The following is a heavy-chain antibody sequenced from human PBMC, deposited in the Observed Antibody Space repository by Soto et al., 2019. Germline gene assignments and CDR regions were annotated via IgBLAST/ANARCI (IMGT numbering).Heavy chain of an antibody. J-gene: IGHJ4*02. CDR2: SFFGGAT. V-gene: IGHV4-39*01. D-gene: IGHD5-12*01. CDR3: ARCYGYNFPLDH. CDR1: GESISSSSYF. Sequence: QLQLQESGPGLVRPSEILSLSCSVFGESISSSSYFWGWVRQSPGKGPEWIGSSFFGGATYYNPSLKSRATISVDASKNQLSLNLRSVTAADTAIYYYARCYGYNFPLDHWGPGTLVVVSS.